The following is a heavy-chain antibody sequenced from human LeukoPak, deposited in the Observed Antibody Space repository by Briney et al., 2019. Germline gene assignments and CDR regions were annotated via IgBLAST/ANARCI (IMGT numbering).Heavy chain of an antibody. CDR2: IRYDGSNK. Sequence: QPGGSLRLSCAASGFTFSSYGMHWVRQAPGKGLEWVAFIRYDGSNKYYADSVKGRFTISRDNSKNTLYLQMNSLRAEDTAVYYCAKFGYCSSTSCRPFDYWGQGTLVTVSS. CDR3: AKFGYCSSTSCRPFDY. J-gene: IGHJ4*02. D-gene: IGHD2-2*01. CDR1: GFTFSSYG. V-gene: IGHV3-30*02.